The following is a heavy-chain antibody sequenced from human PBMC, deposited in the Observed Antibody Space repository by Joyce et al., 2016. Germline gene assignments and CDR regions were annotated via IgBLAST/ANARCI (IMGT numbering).Heavy chain of an antibody. CDR3: ARERGGGMSAFDI. CDR2: IRTAGDP. D-gene: IGHD3-16*01. V-gene: IGHV3-13*05. Sequence: EVQLVEAGGALVQPGGSLRLSCAASGFTFSAYEIHWVRQTTGKSLEWVSAIRTAGDPYYAGSVKGRFTISRENAKNSLFLQMNSLRAEDTAVYYCARERGGGMSAFDIWGQGTMVTVSS. CDR1: GFTFSAYE. J-gene: IGHJ3*02.